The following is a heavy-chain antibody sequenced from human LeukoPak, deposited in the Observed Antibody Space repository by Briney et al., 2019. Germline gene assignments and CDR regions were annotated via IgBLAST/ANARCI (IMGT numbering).Heavy chain of an antibody. CDR2: VNQVGNEK. J-gene: IGHJ4*02. CDR3: AIDTSAEKGQQLAN. CDR1: GFIVSRYW. Sequence: GGSLRLSCAASGFIVSRYWMSWVRQAPGKGLEYVANVNQVGNEKYYVDSVKGRFTISKDNAKNSLYLQMNSLRAEDTAVYYCAIDTSAEKGQQLANWGQGALVTVSS. D-gene: IGHD6-13*01. V-gene: IGHV3-7*01.